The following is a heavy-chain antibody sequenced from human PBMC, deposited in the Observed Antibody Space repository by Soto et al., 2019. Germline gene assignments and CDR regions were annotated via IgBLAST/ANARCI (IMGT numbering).Heavy chain of an antibody. CDR1: GFTFSDFG. Sequence: EVQLLESGGDLVQSGGSLRLSCEASGFTFSDFGMSWVRQIPGKGLEWVSTVNNDGRNTHYTGSVEGRFTISRDNSKNTLYLQMGSLRAEDTAIYYCAKDAGNEESLFDYWGQGTLVTVSS. J-gene: IGHJ4*02. CDR3: AKDAGNEESLFDY. CDR2: VNNDGRNT. V-gene: IGHV3-23*01.